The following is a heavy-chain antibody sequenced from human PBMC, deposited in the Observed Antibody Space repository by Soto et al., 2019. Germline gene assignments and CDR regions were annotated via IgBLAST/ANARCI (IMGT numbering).Heavy chain of an antibody. Sequence: PGGSLRLSCAASGFTFSSYAMHWVRQAPGKGLEWVAVISYDGSNKYYADSVKGRFTISRDNSKNTLYLQMNSLRAEDTAVYYCASPLIAARQVDYWGQGTLVTVSS. CDR2: ISYDGSNK. V-gene: IGHV3-30-3*01. CDR1: GFTFSSYA. CDR3: ASPLIAARQVDY. J-gene: IGHJ4*02. D-gene: IGHD6-6*01.